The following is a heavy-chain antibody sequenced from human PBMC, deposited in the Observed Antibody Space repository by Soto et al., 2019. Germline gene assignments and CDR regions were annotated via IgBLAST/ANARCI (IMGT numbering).Heavy chain of an antibody. Sequence: GGSLRLSCTVAGITFSNYAMNWVRLAPGKGLEWVSSLSGSGGTTYYADSVKGRFIISRDNSKNTLYLLMNSLRAEDTALYYCAKQRADYGSGADTFYFDSWGQGALVTVSS. CDR1: GITFSNYA. CDR2: LSGSGGTT. J-gene: IGHJ4*02. CDR3: AKQRADYGSGADTFYFDS. V-gene: IGHV3-23*01. D-gene: IGHD3-10*01.